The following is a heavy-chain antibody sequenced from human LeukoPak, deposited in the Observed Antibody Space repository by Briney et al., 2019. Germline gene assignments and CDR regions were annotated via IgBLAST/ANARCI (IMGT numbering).Heavy chain of an antibody. V-gene: IGHV5-51*01. J-gene: IGHJ4*02. CDR1: GYSFTRYW. D-gene: IGHD1-14*01. Sequence: GESLKISCKGSGYSFTRYWIGWVRQMPGKGLEWMGIVYPGDSDTRYSPSFQGQVTMSADTSISTAYLQWSSLKASDTAMYYCARHLSNMEGTYHFDYWGQGTLVTVSS. CDR3: ARHLSNMEGTYHFDY. CDR2: VYPGDSDT.